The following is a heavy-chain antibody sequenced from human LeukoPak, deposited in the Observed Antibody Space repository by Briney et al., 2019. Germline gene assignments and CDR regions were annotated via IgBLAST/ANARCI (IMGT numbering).Heavy chain of an antibody. J-gene: IGHJ6*03. V-gene: IGHV1-2*02. D-gene: IGHD3-10*01. CDR3: ARDPTSYYYGSGSLEYYMDV. Sequence: ASVKVSCKASGYTFTSYGISWVRQAPGQGLEWMGWINPSSGGTNYAQKFQGRVTVTRDTSISTAYMDLSRLRSDDTAVYYCARDPTSYYYGSGSLEYYMDVWGKGTTVTVSS. CDR1: GYTFTSYG. CDR2: INPSSGGT.